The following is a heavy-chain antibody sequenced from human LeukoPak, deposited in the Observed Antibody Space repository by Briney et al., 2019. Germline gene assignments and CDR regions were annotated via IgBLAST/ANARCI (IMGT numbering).Heavy chain of an antibody. CDR3: ASGYSYGYDY. D-gene: IGHD5-18*01. V-gene: IGHV4-39*01. CDR2: IYYSGST. CDR1: GGSISSSSYY. J-gene: IGHJ4*02. Sequence: PSETLSLTCTVSGGSISSSSYYWGWIRQPPGKGLEWIGSIYYSGSTYYNPSLKSRVTISVDTSKNQFSLKLSSVTAADTAVYYCASGYSYGYDYWGQGTLVTVSS.